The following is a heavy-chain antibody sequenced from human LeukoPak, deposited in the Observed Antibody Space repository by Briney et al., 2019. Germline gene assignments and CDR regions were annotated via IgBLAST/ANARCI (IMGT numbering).Heavy chain of an antibody. V-gene: IGHV3-9*01. D-gene: IGHD2-21*02. CDR1: GFPFGGYA. CDR3: VKSGGYATAIRYFDL. Sequence: GGSLRLSCAASGFPFGGYALHWVRQAPGKGLEWVARISWNSGDIVHADSVKGRFTISRDNAKNSLYLQMDSLRTEDTALYYCVKSGGYATAIRYFDLWGRGTLVTVSS. J-gene: IGHJ2*01. CDR2: ISWNSGDI.